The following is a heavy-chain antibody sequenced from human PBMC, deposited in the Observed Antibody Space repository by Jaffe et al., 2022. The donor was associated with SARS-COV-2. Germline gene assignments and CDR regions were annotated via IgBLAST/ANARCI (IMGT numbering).Heavy chain of an antibody. D-gene: IGHD6-6*01. V-gene: IGHV2-26*01. CDR3: ARIRSPYSSSSDYYYYGMDV. CDR1: GFSLSNARMG. Sequence: QVTLKESGPVLVKPTETLTLTCTVSGFSLSNARMGVSWIRQPPGKALEWLAHIFSNDEKSYSTSLKSRLTISKDTSKSQVVLTMTNMDPVDTATYYCARIRSPYSSSSDYYYYGMDVWGQGTTVTVSS. J-gene: IGHJ6*02. CDR2: IFSNDEK.